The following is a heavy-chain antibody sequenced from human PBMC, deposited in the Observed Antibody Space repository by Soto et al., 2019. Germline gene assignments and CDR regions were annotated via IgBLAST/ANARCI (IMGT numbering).Heavy chain of an antibody. V-gene: IGHV3-53*01. CDR1: GFTVSTNY. J-gene: IGHJ4*02. CDR3: TSGTVPIHY. D-gene: IGHD1-7*01. Sequence: GESLRLSCAPSGFTVSTNYITCVRQAPGKGLDWFSVLYSGGTAYYADSVRGRFTISRDSYKNTLYLQMNRLRAADTAMYYCTSGTVPIHYWGQGTLVTVSS. CDR2: LYSGGTA.